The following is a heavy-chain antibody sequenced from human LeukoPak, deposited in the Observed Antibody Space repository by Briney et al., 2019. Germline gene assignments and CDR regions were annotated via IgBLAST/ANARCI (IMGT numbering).Heavy chain of an antibody. Sequence: PGGSLRLSCAASGFTFSSYGMHWVRQAPGKGLEWVAVIWYDGSNKYYADSVKGRFTISRDNSKNTLYLQMNSLRAEDTAVYYCARGARDYEAFDIWGQGTMVTVSS. CDR2: IWYDGSNK. CDR1: GFTFSSYG. V-gene: IGHV3-33*01. J-gene: IGHJ3*02. CDR3: ARGARDYEAFDI. D-gene: IGHD4-17*01.